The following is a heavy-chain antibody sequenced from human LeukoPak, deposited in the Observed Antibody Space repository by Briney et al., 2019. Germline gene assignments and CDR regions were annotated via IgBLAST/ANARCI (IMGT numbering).Heavy chain of an antibody. CDR3: ATADLHLYSGSYLAY. CDR2: INPNSGGT. V-gene: IGHV1-2*02. Sequence: GASVKVSCKASGYTFTGYYMHWVRQAPGQGLEWMGWINPNSGGTNYAQKFQGRVTMTRDTSISTAYMELSRLRSDDTAVYYCATADLHLYSGSYLAYWGQGTLVTVSS. D-gene: IGHD1-26*01. CDR1: GYTFTGYY. J-gene: IGHJ4*02.